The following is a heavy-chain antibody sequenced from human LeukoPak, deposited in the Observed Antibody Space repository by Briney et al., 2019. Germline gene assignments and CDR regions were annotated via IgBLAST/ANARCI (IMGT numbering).Heavy chain of an antibody. J-gene: IGHJ6*03. CDR1: GFTFSSYS. CDR3: ARTSGYDFSSYYYYYMDV. V-gene: IGHV3-21*01. Sequence: PGGSLRLSCAASGFTFSSYSMNWVRQAPGKGLEWVSSISSGSSYIYYADSVKGRFTISRDNAKNSLYLQMNSLSAEDTAVYYCARTSGYDFSSYYYYYMDVWGKGTTVTVSS. CDR2: ISSGSSYI. D-gene: IGHD5-12*01.